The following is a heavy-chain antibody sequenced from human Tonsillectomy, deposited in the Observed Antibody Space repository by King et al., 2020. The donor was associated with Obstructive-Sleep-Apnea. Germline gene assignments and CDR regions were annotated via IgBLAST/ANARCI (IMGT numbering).Heavy chain of an antibody. J-gene: IGHJ1*01. CDR3: ARRGSSGYYPEFQH. V-gene: IGHV5-51*01. CDR2: IYPGESDT. Sequence: VQLVESGAEVKKPGESLKISCKGSGYSFTSYWICWVRQMPGKGLEWMGIIYPGESDTRYSPSFHGQVTISADKSISTAYLQWGSRKASDTAMYYCARRGSSGYYPEFQHWGQGTLVTVSS. D-gene: IGHD3-22*01. CDR1: GYSFTSYW.